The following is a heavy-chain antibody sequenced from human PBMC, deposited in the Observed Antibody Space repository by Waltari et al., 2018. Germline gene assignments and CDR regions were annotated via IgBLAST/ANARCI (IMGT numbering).Heavy chain of an antibody. Sequence: QVQLVQSGAEVKKPGASVKVSCKASGYTFTSYDINWVRQANGQGLEWMGWMNPNSGNTGYAQKFQGRVTMTRNTSISTAYMELSSLRSEDTAVYYCARQPKTGWELLHYYYGMDVWGQGTTVTVSS. CDR3: ARQPKTGWELLHYYYGMDV. CDR1: GYTFTSYD. CDR2: MNPNSGNT. J-gene: IGHJ6*02. D-gene: IGHD1-26*01. V-gene: IGHV1-8*01.